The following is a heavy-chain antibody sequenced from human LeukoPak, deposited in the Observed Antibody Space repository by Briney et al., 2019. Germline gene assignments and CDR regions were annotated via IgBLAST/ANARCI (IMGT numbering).Heavy chain of an antibody. J-gene: IGHJ6*02. V-gene: IGHV1-69*13. CDR3: AKAPTRLIAGEYYYYGMDV. Sequence: SVKVSCKASGGTFSSYAISWVRQAPGQGLEWMGGIIPIFGTANYAQKFQGRVTITADEFTSTAYMELSSLRSEDTAVYYCAKAPTRLIAGEYYYYGMDVWGQGTTVTVSS. CDR2: IIPIFGTA. CDR1: GGTFSSYA. D-gene: IGHD6-13*01.